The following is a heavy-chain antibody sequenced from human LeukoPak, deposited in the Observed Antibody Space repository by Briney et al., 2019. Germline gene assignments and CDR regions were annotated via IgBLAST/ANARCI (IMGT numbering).Heavy chain of an antibody. CDR3: ARGGSSGWYFDY. Sequence: GSLRLSCVASGFTFSNFAMSWVRQAPGKGLEWIGYIYHSGITNYNPSLKSRVTISVDTSKNQFSLKLSSVTAADTAVYYCARGGSSGWYFDYWGQGTLVTVSS. D-gene: IGHD6-19*01. CDR1: GFTFSNFA. CDR2: IYHSGIT. J-gene: IGHJ4*02. V-gene: IGHV4-59*01.